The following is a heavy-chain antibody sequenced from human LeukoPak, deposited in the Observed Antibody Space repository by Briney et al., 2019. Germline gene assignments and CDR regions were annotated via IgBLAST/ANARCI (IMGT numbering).Heavy chain of an antibody. CDR1: GYTFTSYA. CDR3: ARVGVLKWLGPYYYYYYMDV. Sequence: GASVKVSCKASGYTFTSYAMNWVRQAPGQGLEWMGWINTNTGNPTYAQGFTGRFVFSLDTSVSTAYLQISSLKAEDTAVYYCARVGVLKWLGPYYYYYYMDVWGKGTTVTVSS. J-gene: IGHJ6*03. D-gene: IGHD3-3*01. CDR2: INTNTGNP. V-gene: IGHV7-4-1*02.